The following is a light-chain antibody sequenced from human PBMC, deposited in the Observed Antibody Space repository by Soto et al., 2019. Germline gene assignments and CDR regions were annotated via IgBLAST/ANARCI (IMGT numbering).Light chain of an antibody. CDR3: QHYNSYPWT. J-gene: IGKJ1*01. Sequence: DIQMTQSPSSLSASVGDRVTITCQASQNINNYLNWYQQKPGKAPKLLIYKASSLESGVPSRFSGSGSGTEFTLTISSLQPDDFATYYCQHYNSYPWTFGQGTKVEIK. V-gene: IGKV1-5*03. CDR2: KAS. CDR1: QNINNY.